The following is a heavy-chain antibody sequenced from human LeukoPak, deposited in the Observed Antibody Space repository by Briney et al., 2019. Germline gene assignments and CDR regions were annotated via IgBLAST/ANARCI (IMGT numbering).Heavy chain of an antibody. CDR1: GFTFSSYA. Sequence: GGSLRLSCAASGFTFSSYAMSWVRQAPGKGLEWVSAISGSGGSTYYADSVKGRFTISRDNSKNTLYLQMNSLRAEGTAVYYCAKEGITMIVPSEYYFDYWGQGTLVTVSS. CDR2: ISGSGGST. CDR3: AKEGITMIVPSEYYFDY. J-gene: IGHJ4*02. D-gene: IGHD3-22*01. V-gene: IGHV3-23*01.